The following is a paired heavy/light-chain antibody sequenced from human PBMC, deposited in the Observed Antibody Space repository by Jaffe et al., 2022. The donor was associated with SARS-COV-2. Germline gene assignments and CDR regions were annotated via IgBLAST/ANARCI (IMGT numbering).Light chain of an antibody. V-gene: IGKV1-5*03. CDR2: KAS. J-gene: IGKJ2*01. CDR3: QQYNSYPYT. Sequence: DIQMTQSPSTLSASVGDRVTITCRASQSISSWLAWCQQKAGKAPNLLIYKASRLESGVPSRFSGSGSGTEFTLTISSLQPEDFATYYCQQYNSYPYTFGQGTKLEIK. CDR1: QSISSW.
Heavy chain of an antibody. D-gene: IGHD3-3*01. CDR1: GFTFSNYS. V-gene: IGHV3-48*02. Sequence: EVQLLESGGGLVQPGGSLRLSCVASGFTFSNYSMNWVRQAPGKGLEWVSYISSISTTIYYADSVKGRFTISRDNAKNSLFLQMNSLRDEDTAVYYCTRDTMNTIFGVAPWYFDLWGRGTLVTVSS. CDR2: ISSISTTI. J-gene: IGHJ2*01. CDR3: TRDTMNTIFGVAPWYFDL.